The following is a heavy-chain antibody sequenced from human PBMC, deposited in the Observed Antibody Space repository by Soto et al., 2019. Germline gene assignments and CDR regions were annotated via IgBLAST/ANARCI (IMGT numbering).Heavy chain of an antibody. Sequence: GASGKVSCKASGYTFTNYYMHWVRQAPGQGLEWMGWMNPRSGGKKYAQAFQDRVTMTRDASISTAYMGVTSLRHGDTAVYFCARSDDSTSYPLDLWGPGTLVTVSS. J-gene: IGHJ5*02. V-gene: IGHV1-2*02. CDR1: GYTFTNYY. CDR2: MNPRSGGK. CDR3: ARSDDSTSYPLDL. D-gene: IGHD4-4*01.